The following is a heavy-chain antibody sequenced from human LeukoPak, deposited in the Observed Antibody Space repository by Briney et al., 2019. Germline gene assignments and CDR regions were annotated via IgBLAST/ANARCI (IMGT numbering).Heavy chain of an antibody. CDR2: ISWNSGSI. D-gene: IGHD3-16*02. CDR1: GLTFDDYA. CDR3: AKDTGLRLGELSAPDY. J-gene: IGHJ4*02. V-gene: IGHV3-9*01. Sequence: GGSLRLSCAASGLTFDDYAMHWVRQAPGKGLEWVSGISWNSGSIGYADSVKGRFTISRDNAKNSLYLQMNSLRAEDTALYYCAKDTGLRLGELSAPDYWGQGTLVTVSS.